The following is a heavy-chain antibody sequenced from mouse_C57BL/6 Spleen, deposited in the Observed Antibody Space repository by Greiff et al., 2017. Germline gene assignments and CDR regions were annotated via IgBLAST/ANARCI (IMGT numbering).Heavy chain of an antibody. V-gene: IGHV1-72*01. J-gene: IGHJ3*01. Sequence: QVQLQQPGAELVKPGASVKLSCKASGYTFTSYWMHWVKQRPGRGLEWIGRIDPNSGGTKYNEKFKSKATLTVDKPSSTAYMQVSSLTSEDSAVYYCARERDYGGFAYWGQGTLVTVSA. CDR3: ARERDYGGFAY. D-gene: IGHD2-4*01. CDR2: IDPNSGGT. CDR1: GYTFTSYW.